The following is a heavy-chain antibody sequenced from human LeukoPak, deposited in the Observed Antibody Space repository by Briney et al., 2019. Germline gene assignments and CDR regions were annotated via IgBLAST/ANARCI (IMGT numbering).Heavy chain of an antibody. CDR3: AREDIVATMTFDY. V-gene: IGHV3-48*01. J-gene: IGHJ4*02. CDR2: ISSSSSTI. CDR1: GFTFSSYG. Sequence: GGSLRLSCAASGFTFSSYGMSWVRQAPGKGLEWVSYISSSSSTIYYADSVKGRFTISRDNAKNSLYLQMNSLRAEDTAVFYCAREDIVATMTFDYWGQGILVTVSS. D-gene: IGHD5-12*01.